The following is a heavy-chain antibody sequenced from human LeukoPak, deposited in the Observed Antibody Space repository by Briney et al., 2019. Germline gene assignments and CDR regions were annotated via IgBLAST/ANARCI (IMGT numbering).Heavy chain of an antibody. V-gene: IGHV1-18*01. CDR3: ARDATTVEYYFDY. CDR2: ISAYNGNT. D-gene: IGHD4-17*01. J-gene: IGHJ4*02. CDR1: GYTFTSYG. Sequence: GASVKVSCKASGYTFTSYGISWVRQAPGQGLEWMGWISAYNGNTKYSQKFQGRVTITRDTSASTAYMELSSLRSEDTAVYYCARDATTVEYYFDYWGQGTLATVSS.